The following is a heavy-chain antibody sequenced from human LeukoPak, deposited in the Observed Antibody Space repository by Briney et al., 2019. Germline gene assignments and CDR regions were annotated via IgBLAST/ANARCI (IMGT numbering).Heavy chain of an antibody. V-gene: IGHV3-53*01. CDR1: GFTLSSYA. CDR3: ARVLSGSYFGY. D-gene: IGHD1-26*01. J-gene: IGHJ4*02. Sequence: PGRSLRLSCAASGFTLSSYAMHWVRQAPGKGLEWVSVIYSGGSTYYADSVKGRFTISRDNSKNTLYLQMNSLRAEDTAVYYCARVLSGSYFGYWGQGTLVTVSS. CDR2: IYSGGST.